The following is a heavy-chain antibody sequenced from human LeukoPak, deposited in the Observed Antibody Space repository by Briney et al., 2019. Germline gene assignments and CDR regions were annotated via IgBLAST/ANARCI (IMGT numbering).Heavy chain of an antibody. J-gene: IGHJ6*02. Sequence: ASVTVSCKASGYTFTSYYMHWVRQAPGQGLEWMGIINPSGGSTSYAQKFQGRVTMTRDTSTSTVYMELSSLRSEDTAVYYCARDQYYDILNYYYGMDVWGQGTTVTVSS. CDR2: INPSGGST. CDR3: ARDQYYDILNYYYGMDV. V-gene: IGHV1-46*01. D-gene: IGHD3-9*01. CDR1: GYTFTSYY.